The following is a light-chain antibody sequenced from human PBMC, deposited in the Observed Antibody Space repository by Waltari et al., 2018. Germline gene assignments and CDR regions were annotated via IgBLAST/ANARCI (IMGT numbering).Light chain of an antibody. J-gene: IGLJ3*02. CDR1: SSNTGSNT. V-gene: IGLV1-44*01. CDR3: AAWDDSLNGWV. Sequence: QSVLTQPPSASGTPGPRVTISCSGSSSNTGSNTVNWYQQLPGTAPKLHIYSNNQRPSGVPYRFSGSKSGTSASLAISGLQSEDEADYYCAAWDDSLNGWVFGGGTKLTVL. CDR2: SNN.